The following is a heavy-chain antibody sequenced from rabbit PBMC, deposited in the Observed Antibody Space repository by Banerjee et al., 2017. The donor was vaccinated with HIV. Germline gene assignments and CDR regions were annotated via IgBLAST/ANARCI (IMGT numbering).Heavy chain of an antibody. V-gene: IGHV1S7*01. D-gene: IGHD8-1*01. CDR2: IYNGEGRA. J-gene: IGHJ4*01. Sequence: QLKETGGGLVQPGGSLTLSCKASGFDFSGYYMSRVRQAPGKGLEWIGIIYNGEGRADYASWVNGRFTISSDNAQNTVDLQMNSLTAADTATYFCARNLPYAGSTYSDLWGPGTLVTVS. CDR1: GFDFSGYY. CDR3: ARNLPYAGSTYSDL.